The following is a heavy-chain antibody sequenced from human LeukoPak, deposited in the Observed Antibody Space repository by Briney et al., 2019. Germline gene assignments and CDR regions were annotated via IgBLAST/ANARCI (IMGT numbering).Heavy chain of an antibody. Sequence: SETLSLTCTVSGGSISSSSYYWGWIRQPPGKGLEWIGSIYYSGSTYYNPSLKSRVTISVDTSKNQFSLKLSSVTAADTAVYYCARVDPYGSGGYYTIDYWGQGTLVTVSS. J-gene: IGHJ4*02. CDR3: ARVDPYGSGGYYTIDY. V-gene: IGHV4-39*07. CDR2: IYYSGST. D-gene: IGHD3-10*01. CDR1: GGSISSSSYY.